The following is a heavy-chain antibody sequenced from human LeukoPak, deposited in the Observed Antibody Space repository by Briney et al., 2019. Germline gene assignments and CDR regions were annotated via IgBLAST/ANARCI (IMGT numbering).Heavy chain of an antibody. CDR3: ARDGSITIFGVVTADGMDV. CDR2: IYRNGNT. D-gene: IGHD3-3*01. CDR1: GDSITSGNYY. J-gene: IGHJ6*02. Sequence: SQTLSLTCTVSGDSITSGNYYWSWIRQPAGKGLEWIGRIYRNGNTNYNPSLKSRLTISLDTSKNQFSLKLSSVTAADTAVYYCARDGSITIFGVVTADGMDVWGQGTTVTVSS. V-gene: IGHV4-61*02.